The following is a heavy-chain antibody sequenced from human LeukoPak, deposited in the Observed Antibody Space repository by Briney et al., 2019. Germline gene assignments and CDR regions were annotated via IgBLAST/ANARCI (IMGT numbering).Heavy chain of an antibody. V-gene: IGHV3-11*04. CDR1: GFIFSDYY. J-gene: IGHJ3*02. CDR3: ARHSGQYDPVGVFDI. CDR2: ISGSGVTK. Sequence: GGSLRLSCAASGFIFSDYYMTWIRLAPGKGLEWISDISGSGVTKYYADSVKGRFTISRDNAKETLFLQMSSLRAEDAAVYYCARHSGQYDPVGVFDIWGQGTMVTVSS. D-gene: IGHD3-16*01.